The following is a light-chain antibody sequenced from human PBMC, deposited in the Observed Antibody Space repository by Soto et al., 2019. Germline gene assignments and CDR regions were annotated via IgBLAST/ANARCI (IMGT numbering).Light chain of an antibody. V-gene: IGKV3-20*01. Sequence: EIVLTHSPGTLSLSPCERATLSFSASQSLTSRYLAWYQQKSGQAPRLLIYGASSRAAGIPDKFSGSGSGTEFTLTISGLQSEDFALYFCQQYNNWPFSFGPGTRLEIK. CDR1: QSLTSRY. J-gene: IGKJ5*01. CDR2: GAS. CDR3: QQYNNWPFS.